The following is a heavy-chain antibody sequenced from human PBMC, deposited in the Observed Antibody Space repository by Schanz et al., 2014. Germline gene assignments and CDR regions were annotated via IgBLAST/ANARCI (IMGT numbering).Heavy chain of an antibody. Sequence: EVQLVESGGGLVKPGGSLRLSCTASRIIFGTYSMNWIRQTPKGLEWVSSINSRSNFIYYADSVKGRFTISRDNAKNSLYLQMNSLRAEETAVYYCAGAVATIRADSFDIWGQGTMVAVSS. V-gene: IGHV3-21*01. J-gene: IGHJ3*02. CDR1: RIIFGTYS. CDR2: INSRSNFI. CDR3: AGAVATIRADSFDI. D-gene: IGHD5-12*01.